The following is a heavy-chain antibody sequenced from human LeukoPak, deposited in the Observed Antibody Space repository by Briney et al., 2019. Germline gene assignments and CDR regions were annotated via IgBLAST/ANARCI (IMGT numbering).Heavy chain of an antibody. V-gene: IGHV3-43D*03. D-gene: IGHD6-19*01. CDR2: ISWDGGST. CDR1: GFTFDDYA. CDR3: AKDNAYSSGWLYYFDY. J-gene: IGHJ4*02. Sequence: KPGGSLRLSCAASGFTFDDYAMHWVRQAPGKGLEWVSLISWDGGSTYYADSVKGRFTISRDNSKNSLYLQMSSLRAEDTAVYYCAKDNAYSSGWLYYFDYWGQGTLVTVSS.